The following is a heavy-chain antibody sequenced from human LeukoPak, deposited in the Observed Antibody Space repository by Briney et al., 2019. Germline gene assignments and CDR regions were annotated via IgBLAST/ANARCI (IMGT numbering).Heavy chain of an antibody. CDR3: ARVGYYDSPFDP. Sequence: GASVKVSCKASGGTFSSYAISWVRQAPGQGLEWMGGIIPIFGTANYAQKFQGRVTITTDESTSTAYMELSSLRSEDTAVYYCARVGYYDSPFDPWGQGTLVTVSS. CDR2: IIPIFGTA. V-gene: IGHV1-69*05. J-gene: IGHJ5*02. CDR1: GGTFSSYA. D-gene: IGHD3-3*01.